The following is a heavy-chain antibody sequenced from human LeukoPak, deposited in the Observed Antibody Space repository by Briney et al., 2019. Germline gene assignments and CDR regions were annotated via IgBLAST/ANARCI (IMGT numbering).Heavy chain of an antibody. Sequence: ASVKVSCKASGYTFTSYYMHWVRQAPGQGLEWMGIINPSGGSTSYAQKFQGRVTMTRDTSTSTVYMELSRLRSDDTAVYYCARPTGTMVRGVIEAGFDPWGQGTLVTVSS. J-gene: IGHJ5*02. D-gene: IGHD3-10*01. V-gene: IGHV1-46*01. CDR3: ARPTGTMVRGVIEAGFDP. CDR1: GYTFTSYY. CDR2: INPSGGST.